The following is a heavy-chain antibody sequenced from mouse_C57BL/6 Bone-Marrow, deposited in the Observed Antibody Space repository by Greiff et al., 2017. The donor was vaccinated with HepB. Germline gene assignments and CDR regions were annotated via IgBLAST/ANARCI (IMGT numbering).Heavy chain of an antibody. CDR3: ARDGYYYGSSHFDY. CDR2: IYPGSGST. D-gene: IGHD1-1*01. V-gene: IGHV1-55*01. CDR1: GYTFTSYW. Sequence: VQLQQPGAELVKPGASVKMSCKASGYTFTSYWITWVKQRPGQGLEWIGDIYPGSGSTNYNEKFKSKATLTVDTSSSTAYMQLSSLTSEDSAVYYCARDGYYYGSSHFDYWGQGTTLTVSS. J-gene: IGHJ2*01.